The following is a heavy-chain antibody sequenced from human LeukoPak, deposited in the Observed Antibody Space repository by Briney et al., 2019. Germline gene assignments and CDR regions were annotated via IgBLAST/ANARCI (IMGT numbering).Heavy chain of an antibody. V-gene: IGHV4-34*01. CDR1: GGSFSGYY. J-gene: IGHJ6*04. CDR2: INHSGST. Sequence: PSETLSLTCAVYGGSFSGYYWSWIRQPPGKGLEWIGEINHSGSTNYNPSLKSRVTISVDTSKNQFSLKLSSVTAADTTVYYCARAPNSGYIYRSGMYYYYGMDVWGKGTTVTVSS. D-gene: IGHD5-18*01. CDR3: ARAPNSGYIYRSGMYYYYGMDV.